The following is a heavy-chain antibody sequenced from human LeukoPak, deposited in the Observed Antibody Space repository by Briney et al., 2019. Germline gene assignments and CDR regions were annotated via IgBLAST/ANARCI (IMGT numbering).Heavy chain of an antibody. J-gene: IGHJ5*02. CDR3: ARGFGDWGLSWFDP. Sequence: SETLSLTCTVSGGSVSSGSYYWSWIRQPPGKGQDWIGYIYYSGSAKYNPSLKSRVTISVDTSKNQFSLRLTSVTAADTAVYYCARGFGDWGLSWFDPWGQGTLVTVSS. D-gene: IGHD3-10*01. CDR1: GGSVSSGSYY. CDR2: IYYSGSA. V-gene: IGHV4-61*01.